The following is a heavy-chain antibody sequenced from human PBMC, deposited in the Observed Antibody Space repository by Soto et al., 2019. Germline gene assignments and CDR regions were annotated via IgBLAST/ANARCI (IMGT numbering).Heavy chain of an antibody. V-gene: IGHV3-9*01. CDR1: GFTFDDYA. J-gene: IGHJ5*02. CDR3: AKSPYSSGWYSA. CDR2: ISWNSGSI. Sequence: PGGSLRLSCAASGFTFDDYAMHWVRQAPGKGLEWVSGISWNSGSIGYADSVKGRFTISRDNAKNTLYLQMNSLRAEDTAVYYCAKSPYSSGWYSAWGQGTLVTVSS. D-gene: IGHD6-19*01.